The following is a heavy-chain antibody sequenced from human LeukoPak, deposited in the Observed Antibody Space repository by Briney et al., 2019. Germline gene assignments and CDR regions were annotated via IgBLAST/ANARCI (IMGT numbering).Heavy chain of an antibody. CDR2: XYTTGST. D-gene: IGHD2-2*01. CDR1: GASISSXX. CDR3: ARGPYCSSTSCRYWYFDP. J-gene: IGHJ2*01. V-gene: IGHV4-4*07. Sequence: VSGASISSXXXXXIRXXAGKXXXXXXXXYTTGSTNYNPSLKSRVTISVDTSKNQFSLKLSSVTAADTAVYYCARGPYCSSTSCRYWYFDPWGRGTLVTVSS.